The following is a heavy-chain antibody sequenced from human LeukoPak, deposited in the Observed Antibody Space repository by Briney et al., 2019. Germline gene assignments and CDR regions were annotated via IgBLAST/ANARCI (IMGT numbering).Heavy chain of an antibody. CDR2: ISGSGGST. J-gene: IGHJ4*02. CDR1: GFTFSSYA. Sequence: SGGSLRLSCAASGFTFSSYAMSWVRQAPGKGLEWVSAISGSGGSTYYADSVKGRFTISRDNSKNTLYLQMNSLRAEDTAVYYCAKGITIFGPPWGTFDYWGQGTLVTVSS. D-gene: IGHD3-3*01. CDR3: AKGITIFGPPWGTFDY. V-gene: IGHV3-23*01.